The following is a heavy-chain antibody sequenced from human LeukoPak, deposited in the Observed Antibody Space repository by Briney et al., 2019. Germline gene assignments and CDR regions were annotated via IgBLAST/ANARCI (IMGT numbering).Heavy chain of an antibody. CDR3: ARPYYYDSRIDP. J-gene: IGHJ5*02. CDR2: IYTSGST. V-gene: IGHV4-4*07. CDR1: GGAISSYY. Sequence: SETLSLTCTVSGGAISSYYWSWIRQPAGKGLEWIGRIYTSGSTNYNPSLKSRVTMSADTSKNQLSLKLSSVTAADTAVYYCARPYYYDSRIDPWGQGILVTVSS. D-gene: IGHD3-22*01.